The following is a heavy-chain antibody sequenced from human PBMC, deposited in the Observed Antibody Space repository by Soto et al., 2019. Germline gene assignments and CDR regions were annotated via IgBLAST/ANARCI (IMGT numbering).Heavy chain of an antibody. CDR1: GGSISSYY. Sequence: QVQLQESGPGLVKPSETLSLTCTVSGGSISSYYWSWIRQPAGKGLEWIGRIYTSGSTNYNPSLKSRVTMSVDTSKNQFSLKLSSVTAADTAVYYCARGVPRTRKYYDSSGWDYYFDYWGQGTLVTVSS. CDR2: IYTSGST. J-gene: IGHJ4*02. CDR3: ARGVPRTRKYYDSSGWDYYFDY. V-gene: IGHV4-4*07. D-gene: IGHD3-22*01.